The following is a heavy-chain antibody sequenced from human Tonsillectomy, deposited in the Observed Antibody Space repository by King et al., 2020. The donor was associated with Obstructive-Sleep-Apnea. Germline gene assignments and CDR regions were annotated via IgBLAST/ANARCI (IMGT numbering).Heavy chain of an antibody. J-gene: IGHJ3*02. CDR3: ARGYCSSTSCYEGGGFDI. Sequence: QLQESGPGLVKPSQTLSLTCTVSGGSISSGDYYLSWLRQPPGKGLEWIGYIYNSGSTYYNPPLKSRISTSVAPPKNQFSLQLSSVTAADTAVYYCARGYCSSTSCYEGGGFDIWGQGTMVTVSS. V-gene: IGHV4-30-4*01. CDR1: GGSISSGDYY. CDR2: IYNSGST. D-gene: IGHD2-2*01.